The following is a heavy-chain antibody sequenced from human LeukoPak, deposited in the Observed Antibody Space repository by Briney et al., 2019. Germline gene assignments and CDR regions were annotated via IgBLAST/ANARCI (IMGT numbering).Heavy chain of an antibody. J-gene: IGHJ4*02. V-gene: IGHV4-30-4*08. CDR1: GGSISSGDYY. CDR3: ASEASQYYYDSSGYY. D-gene: IGHD3-22*01. CDR2: IYYSGST. Sequence: PSQTLSLTCTVSGGSISSGDYYWSWIRQPPGKGREWIENIYYSGSTYYNPSLKSRVTISVDTSKNQFSLKLSSVTAADTAVYYCASEASQYYYDSSGYYWGQGTLVTVSS.